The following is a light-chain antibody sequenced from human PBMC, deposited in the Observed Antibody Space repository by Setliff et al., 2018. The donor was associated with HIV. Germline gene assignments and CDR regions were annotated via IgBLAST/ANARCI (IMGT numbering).Light chain of an antibody. CDR2: DVS. Sequence: QSVLTQPASVSGSPGQSITISCTGTSSDVGGYNYVSWYQQHPGKAPKLMISDVSNRPSGVSNRFSGSKSANTASLTISGLQAEDEADYYCSSYTSRAPLYLFGTGTKVTVL. J-gene: IGLJ1*01. CDR3: SSYTSRAPLYL. V-gene: IGLV2-14*03. CDR1: SSDVGGYNY.